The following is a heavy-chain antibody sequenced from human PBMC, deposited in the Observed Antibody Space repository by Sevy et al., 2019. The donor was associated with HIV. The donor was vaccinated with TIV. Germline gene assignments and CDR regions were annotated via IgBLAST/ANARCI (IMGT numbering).Heavy chain of an antibody. D-gene: IGHD3-16*01. Sequence: SETLSLTCTVSGDSISNYYWSWIRQPPGKGLEWIGYIYYSGSTNFNPSLKSRVTMSVDTSKNQFSLKLNSVTAADTAVYYCARDGGSTHDAFDIWGQGTMVTVSS. CDR3: ARDGGSTHDAFDI. CDR2: IYYSGST. V-gene: IGHV4-59*01. CDR1: GDSISNYY. J-gene: IGHJ3*02.